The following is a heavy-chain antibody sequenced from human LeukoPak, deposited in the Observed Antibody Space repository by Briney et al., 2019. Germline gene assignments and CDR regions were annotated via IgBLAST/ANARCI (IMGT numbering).Heavy chain of an antibody. CDR2: INPDGSGK. CDR3: ARDRGLGMIVVPDY. V-gene: IGHV3-7*01. J-gene: IGHJ4*02. D-gene: IGHD3-22*01. CDR1: GFTLSTYW. Sequence: GGSLRLSCEASGFTLSTYWMNWVRQVPGKGLDWVANINPDGSGKRYVDSVKGRFTIARDNADNSLSLQMNSLRAEDTAVYYCARDRGLGMIVVPDYWGQGTLVTVSS.